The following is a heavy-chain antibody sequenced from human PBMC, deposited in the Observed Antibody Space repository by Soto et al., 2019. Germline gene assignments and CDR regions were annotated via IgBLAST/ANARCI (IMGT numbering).Heavy chain of an antibody. Sequence: PGESLKISCKASGYNFITSWIGWVRQMPGKGLEWMGIIYPGDFDTRYSPSFQGQVTISADKSITTAYLQWSSLQASDTAIYYCAKPNSVYSFGSDAFEVWGHGTMVTVSS. D-gene: IGHD5-18*01. CDR2: IYPGDFDT. V-gene: IGHV5-51*01. CDR3: AKPNSVYSFGSDAFEV. J-gene: IGHJ3*01. CDR1: GYNFITSW.